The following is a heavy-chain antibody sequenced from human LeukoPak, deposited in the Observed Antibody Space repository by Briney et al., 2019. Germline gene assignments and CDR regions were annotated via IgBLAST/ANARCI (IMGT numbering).Heavy chain of an antibody. CDR3: TTAPGQWELHFPPH. CDR2: IKSKTDGGTT. V-gene: IGHV3-15*01. CDR1: GFTFSNAW. D-gene: IGHD1-26*01. Sequence: GGSLRLSCAASGFTFSNAWMSWVRQAPGKGLEWVGRIKSKTDGGTTDYAAPVKGRFTISRDDSKNTLYLQMNSLKTEDTAVYYCTTAPGQWELHFPPHWGQGTLVTVSS. J-gene: IGHJ4*02.